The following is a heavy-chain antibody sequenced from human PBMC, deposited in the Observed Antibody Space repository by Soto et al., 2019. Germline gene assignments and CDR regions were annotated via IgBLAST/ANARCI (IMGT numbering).Heavy chain of an antibody. CDR1: GYSFTSYW. CDR3: ARLPGPGYSSGWYGFDY. J-gene: IGHJ4*02. Sequence: GESLKISCKCSGYSFTSYWIGLVRQMPGKGLEWMGIIYPGDSDTRYSPSFQGQVTISADKSISTAYLQWSSLKASDTAMYYCARLPGPGYSSGWYGFDYWGQGTLVTVSS. D-gene: IGHD6-19*01. CDR2: IYPGDSDT. V-gene: IGHV5-51*01.